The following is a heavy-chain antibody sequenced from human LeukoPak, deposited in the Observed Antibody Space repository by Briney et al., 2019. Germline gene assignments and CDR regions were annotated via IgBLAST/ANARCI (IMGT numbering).Heavy chain of an antibody. Sequence: SETLSLTCTVSGSSISSGGYYWSWTRQHPGKGLEWIGYIYYSGSTYYNPSLKSRVTISVDTSKYQFSLKLSSVTAADTAVYYCARDRVDYGDYSKAFDIWGQGTMVTVSS. CDR1: GSSISSGGYY. CDR3: ARDRVDYGDYSKAFDI. CDR2: IYYSGST. V-gene: IGHV4-31*03. J-gene: IGHJ3*02. D-gene: IGHD4-17*01.